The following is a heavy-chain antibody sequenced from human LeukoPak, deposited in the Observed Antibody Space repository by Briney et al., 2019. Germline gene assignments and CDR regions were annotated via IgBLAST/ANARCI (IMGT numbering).Heavy chain of an antibody. CDR2: IYWDDAK. Sequence: SGPTLVKPTRTLTLTCTFSGFSLSTSEVGVGWIRQPPGRALEWLALIYWDDAKRYSPSLKSRLTVTKDTSKNQVVLTMTNMDPVDTATYYCSRCDYGDYYFDYWGQGTLVTVSS. J-gene: IGHJ4*02. CDR3: SRCDYGDYYFDY. D-gene: IGHD4-17*01. CDR1: GFSLSTSEVG. V-gene: IGHV2-5*02.